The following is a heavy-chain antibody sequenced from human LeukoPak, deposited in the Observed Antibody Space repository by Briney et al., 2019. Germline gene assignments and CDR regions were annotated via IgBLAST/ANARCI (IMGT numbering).Heavy chain of an antibody. CDR3: ARDLGTAGRPNDN. J-gene: IGHJ4*02. V-gene: IGHV4-4*07. Sequence: SETLSLTCTVSGVSISSYYWSWIRQPAGKGLEWIGRIHTSGNTNYNPSLKSRVTMSVDTSKNQFSLKLSSVTAADTAVYFCARDLGTAGRPNDNWGQGTLVTVSS. D-gene: IGHD2-21*02. CDR1: GVSISSYY. CDR2: IHTSGNT.